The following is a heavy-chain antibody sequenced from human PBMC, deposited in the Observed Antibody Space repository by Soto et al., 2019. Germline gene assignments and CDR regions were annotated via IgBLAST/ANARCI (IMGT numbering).Heavy chain of an antibody. J-gene: IGHJ3*02. V-gene: IGHV6-1*01. Sequence: PSQTLSLTCAISGDSVSSNSAAWNWIRQSPSRGLEWLGRTYYRSKWYNDYAVSVKSRITINPDTSRNQFSLQLNSVTPEDTAVYYCAREGLRAAAPPRSDFDIWGQGTMVTVSS. CDR3: AREGLRAAAPPRSDFDI. CDR1: GDSVSSNSAA. D-gene: IGHD6-13*01. CDR2: TYYRSKWYN.